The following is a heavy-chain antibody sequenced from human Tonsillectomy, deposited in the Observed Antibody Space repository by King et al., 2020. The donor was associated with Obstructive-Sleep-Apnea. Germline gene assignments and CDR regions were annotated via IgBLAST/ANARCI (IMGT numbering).Heavy chain of an antibody. D-gene: IGHD5-18*01. CDR2: INPSGGST. V-gene: IGHV1-46*01. CDR3: AAYSYGQAGY. Sequence: QLVQSGAEVKKPGASVKVSCKASGYTFTSYYMHWVRQAPGQGLEWMGIINPSGGSTSYAQKFQGRVTMTMDTSTSTVHMELSSLRSEDTAVYYCAAYSYGQAGYWGQGTLVTVSS. J-gene: IGHJ4*02. CDR1: GYTFTSYY.